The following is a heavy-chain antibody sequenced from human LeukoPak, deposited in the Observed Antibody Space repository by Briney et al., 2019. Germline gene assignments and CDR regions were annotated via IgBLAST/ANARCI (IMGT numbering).Heavy chain of an antibody. Sequence: GASVKVSCKASGYTFTSYYMHWVRQAPGQGLEWMGIINPSGGSTSYAQKFQGRVTMTTDTSTSTAYMELRSLRSDDTAVYYCARVLNWNYHYWGQGTLVTVSS. CDR1: GYTFTSYY. CDR3: ARVLNWNYHY. V-gene: IGHV1-46*01. J-gene: IGHJ4*02. CDR2: INPSGGST. D-gene: IGHD1-7*01.